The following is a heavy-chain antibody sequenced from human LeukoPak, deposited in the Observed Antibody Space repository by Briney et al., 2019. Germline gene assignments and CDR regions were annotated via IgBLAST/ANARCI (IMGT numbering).Heavy chain of an antibody. CDR2: IIPIFGTA. Sequence: ASVKVSCKASGGTFSSYAISWVRQATGQGLEWMGGIIPIFGTANYAQKFQGRVTITADESTSTAYMELSSLRSEDTAVYYCARRSSSYYYYGMDVWGQGTTVTVSS. D-gene: IGHD6-6*01. V-gene: IGHV1-69*13. CDR1: GGTFSSYA. J-gene: IGHJ6*02. CDR3: ARRSSSYYYYGMDV.